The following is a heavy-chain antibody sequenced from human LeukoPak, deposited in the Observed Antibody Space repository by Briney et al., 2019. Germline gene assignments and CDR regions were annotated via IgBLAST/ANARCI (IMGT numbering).Heavy chain of an antibody. CDR1: GFTFSSYS. J-gene: IGHJ4*02. Sequence: GGSLRLSCAASGFTFSSYSMNWVRQAPGKGLEWVSSISSSSSHIYYADSVKGRFTISRDNAKNSLYLQMNSLRAEDTAVYYCARGSAVAFDYWGQGTLVTVSS. D-gene: IGHD4-23*01. V-gene: IGHV3-21*01. CDR3: ARGSAVAFDY. CDR2: ISSSSSHI.